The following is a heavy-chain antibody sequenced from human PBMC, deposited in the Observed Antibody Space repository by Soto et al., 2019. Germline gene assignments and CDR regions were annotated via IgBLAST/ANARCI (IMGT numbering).Heavy chain of an antibody. J-gene: IGHJ4*02. CDR2: INARNGNT. CDR3: ARDRDSSGYNFDC. Sequence: ASVKVSCKASGYTFTSYAMHWVRQAPGQRLEWIGWINARNGNTKYSQKFQGRVTITRDTSASTAYMELSSLRSEDTAGYYCARDRDSSGYNFDCWGQGTLVTVSS. CDR1: GYTFTSYA. D-gene: IGHD3-22*01. V-gene: IGHV1-3*01.